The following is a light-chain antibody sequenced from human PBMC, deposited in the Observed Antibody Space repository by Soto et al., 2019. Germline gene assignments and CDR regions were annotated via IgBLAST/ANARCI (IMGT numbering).Light chain of an antibody. Sequence: DIRLTQSPSTLSASVGDRVTITCRASQSISDRLAWYQQKSGKAPRLLIYRASSLENEVPSRFSGSGSGTEFTLTISSPQPDDFATYYCQQYNLYSAITFGQGTKLEI. V-gene: IGKV1-5*03. CDR2: RAS. J-gene: IGKJ2*01. CDR3: QQYNLYSAIT. CDR1: QSISDR.